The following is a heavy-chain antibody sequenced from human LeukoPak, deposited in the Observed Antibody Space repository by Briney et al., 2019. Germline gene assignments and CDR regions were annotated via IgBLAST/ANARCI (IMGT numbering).Heavy chain of an antibody. CDR1: GFTFSSYG. D-gene: IGHD3-22*01. Sequence: GRSLRLSCAASGFTFSSYGMHWVRQAPGKGLEWVAVISYDGSNKYYADSVKGRFTISRDNSKNTLYLQMNSLRAEDTAVYYCAKEDYYDSSGSDAFDIWGQGTMVTVSS. CDR2: ISYDGSNK. V-gene: IGHV3-30*18. CDR3: AKEDYYDSSGSDAFDI. J-gene: IGHJ3*02.